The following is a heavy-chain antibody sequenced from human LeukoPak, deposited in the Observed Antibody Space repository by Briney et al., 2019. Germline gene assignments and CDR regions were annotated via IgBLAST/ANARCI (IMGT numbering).Heavy chain of an antibody. V-gene: IGHV3-74*01. J-gene: IGHJ4*02. D-gene: IGHD2-15*01. CDR2: INSDGSST. CDR1: GFSFSNCS. Sequence: GGSLRLSCAASGFSFSNCSMNWVRQAPGKGLVWVSRINSDGSSTSYADSVKGRFTISRDNAKNTLYLQMNSLRAEDTAVYYCARRDNYDYWGQGTLVTVSS. CDR3: ARRDNYDY.